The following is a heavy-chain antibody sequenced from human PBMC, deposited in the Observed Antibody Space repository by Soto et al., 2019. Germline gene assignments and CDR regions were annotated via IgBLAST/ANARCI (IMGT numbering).Heavy chain of an antibody. V-gene: IGHV3-53*01. J-gene: IGHJ6*02. CDR2: LYAEGST. D-gene: IGHD1-26*01. Sequence: VQLVESGGGLIQPGGSLRLSCVASGLTVSQNYMAWVRQAPEMGPQWVSVLYAEGSTYSTESVKGRFNISRDPYKNTLLLQMDGLSAEDTAVYYCVRLRPSGENSGMDVWGQGTTVTVSS. CDR3: VRLRPSGENSGMDV. CDR1: GLTVSQNY.